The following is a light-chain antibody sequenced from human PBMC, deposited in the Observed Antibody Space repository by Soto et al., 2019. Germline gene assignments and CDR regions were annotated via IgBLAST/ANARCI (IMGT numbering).Light chain of an antibody. V-gene: IGKV1-5*01. Sequence: DSQRTKSPSALSSSVGDTVTTPXRASHSISRWLTWYQQKTGQXPRLLXXDPXSLESGVPSRFRGGGSGTESTLNITSLQTDAFTTEYCQQYKSYASRTFGGGTNVDIK. CDR1: HSISRW. CDR2: DPX. J-gene: IGKJ4*01. CDR3: QQYKSYASRT.